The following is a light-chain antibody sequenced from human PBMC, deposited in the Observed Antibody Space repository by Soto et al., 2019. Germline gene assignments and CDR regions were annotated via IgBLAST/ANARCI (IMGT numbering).Light chain of an antibody. CDR1: QSVLYSSNNKNY. V-gene: IGKV4-1*01. Sequence: DIVLTQSPDSLAVSLGERATINCKSSQSVLYSSNNKNYLAWYQQKPGQPPKLLIYWASTRESGVPDRFSGSGSGTNFALTISSLQAEDVAVYYCQKYFRPWTFGQGTTVEIK. CDR3: QKYFRPWT. CDR2: WAS. J-gene: IGKJ1*01.